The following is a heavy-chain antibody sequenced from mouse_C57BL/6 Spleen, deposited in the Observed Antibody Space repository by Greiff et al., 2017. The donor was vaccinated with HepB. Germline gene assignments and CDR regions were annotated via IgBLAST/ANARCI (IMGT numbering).Heavy chain of an antibody. J-gene: IGHJ4*01. Sequence: VQLQESGAELVRPGASVTLSCKASGYTFTDYEMHWVKQTPVHGLEWIGAIDPETGGTAYNQKFKGKAILTADKSSSTAYMELRSLTSEDSAVYYWTRPVATRYAMDYWGQGTSVTVSS. CDR3: TRPVATRYAMDY. CDR1: GYTFTDYE. V-gene: IGHV1-15*01. D-gene: IGHD1-1*01. CDR2: IDPETGGT.